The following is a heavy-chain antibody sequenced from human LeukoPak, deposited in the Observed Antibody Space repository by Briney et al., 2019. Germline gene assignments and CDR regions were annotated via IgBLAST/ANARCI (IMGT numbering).Heavy chain of an antibody. J-gene: IGHJ4*02. D-gene: IGHD5-24*01. CDR3: ASHVEMATILFY. V-gene: IGHV3-21*01. CDR2: ISGSSSYI. CDR1: GFTFSSYS. Sequence: PGGSLRLSCAASGFTFSSYSMNWVRQAPGKGLEWVSSISGSSSYIYYADSVKGRFTISRDNAKNSLYLQMNSLRAEDTAVYYCASHVEMATILFYWGQGTLVTVSS.